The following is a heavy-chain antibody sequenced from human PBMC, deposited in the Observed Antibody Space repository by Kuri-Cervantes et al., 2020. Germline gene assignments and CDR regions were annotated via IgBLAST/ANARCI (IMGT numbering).Heavy chain of an antibody. V-gene: IGHV4-38-2*01. CDR3: ARHSLGDSSGWDFDC. CDR1: GASFIGYY. J-gene: IGHJ4*02. Sequence: SQTLSLTCGVSGASFIGYYWPWIRQPPGKGLEWIGSIYHSGSTYYNPSLESRVTISVDTSKNQFSLRLNSVTAADTAVYYCARHSLGDSSGWDFDCWGQGTLVTVSS. CDR2: IYHSGST. D-gene: IGHD6-19*01.